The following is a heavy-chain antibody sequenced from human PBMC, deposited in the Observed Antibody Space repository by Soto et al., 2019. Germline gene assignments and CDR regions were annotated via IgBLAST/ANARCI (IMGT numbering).Heavy chain of an antibody. D-gene: IGHD3-22*01. Sequence: EVQLVESGGGLVQPGRSLRLSCAAAGFTFDDYAMHWVRQAPGKGLEWVSGISWNSGSIGYADSVKGRFTISRDNAKNSLYLQMNSLRAEDTALYYCAKDERKTGMIDCWGQGTLVTVSS. CDR3: AKDERKTGMIDC. CDR2: ISWNSGSI. J-gene: IGHJ4*02. V-gene: IGHV3-9*01. CDR1: GFTFDDYA.